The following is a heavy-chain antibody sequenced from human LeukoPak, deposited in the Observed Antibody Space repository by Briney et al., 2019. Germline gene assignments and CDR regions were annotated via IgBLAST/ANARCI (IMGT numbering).Heavy chain of an antibody. D-gene: IGHD2-8*02. V-gene: IGHV3-48*03. CDR2: IGSSGTTI. CDR1: GLTFSDSG. J-gene: IGHJ4*02. CDR3: ARDLVADY. Sequence: GGSLRLACAASGLTFSDSGMNSVRRAPGKGLEWVSYIGSSGTTIFYADSVNSRFSISRDNAKNSLYLQMHSLRAEDTALYYGARDLVADYWGLGTLVTVSS.